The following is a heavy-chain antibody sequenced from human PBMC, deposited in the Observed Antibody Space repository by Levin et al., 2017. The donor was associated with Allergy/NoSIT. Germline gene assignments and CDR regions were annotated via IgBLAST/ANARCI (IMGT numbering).Heavy chain of an antibody. CDR2: IYYSGST. CDR3: ATGGDYDILTGYMDV. V-gene: IGHV4-31*03. D-gene: IGHD3-9*01. CDR1: GGSISSGGYY. Sequence: SQTLSLTCTVSGGSISSGGYYWSWIRQHPGKGLEWIGYIYYSGSTYYNQSLKSRVTISVDTSKNQFSLKLSSVTAADTAVYYCATGGDYDILTGYMDVWGKGTTVTVSS. J-gene: IGHJ6*03.